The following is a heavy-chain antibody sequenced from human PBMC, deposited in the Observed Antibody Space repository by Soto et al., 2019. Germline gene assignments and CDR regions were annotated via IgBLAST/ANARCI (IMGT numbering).Heavy chain of an antibody. CDR1: GGSISSYY. Sequence: SETLSLTCTVSGGSISSYYWSWIRQPPGKGLEWIGYIYYSGSTNYNPSLKSRVTISVDTSKNQFSLKLSSVTAADTAVYYCARASRVGYCSGGSCYDAFDIWGQGTMVPVSS. V-gene: IGHV4-59*01. CDR2: IYYSGST. CDR3: ARASRVGYCSGGSCYDAFDI. J-gene: IGHJ3*02. D-gene: IGHD2-15*01.